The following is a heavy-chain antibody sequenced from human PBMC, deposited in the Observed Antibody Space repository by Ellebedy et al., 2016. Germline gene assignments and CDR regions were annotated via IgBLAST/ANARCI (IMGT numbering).Heavy chain of an antibody. CDR2: TYYRSKWYN. CDR3: ARGLASAFDI. J-gene: IGHJ3*02. CDR1: GDSVSSNSAA. Sequence: SQTLSLTXXISGDSVSSNSAAWNWIRQSPSRGLEWLGRTYYRSKWYNDYAVSVRSRININPDTSENQFSLHLNSVTPEDTATYYCARGLASAFDIWGQGTVVIVSS. V-gene: IGHV6-1*01.